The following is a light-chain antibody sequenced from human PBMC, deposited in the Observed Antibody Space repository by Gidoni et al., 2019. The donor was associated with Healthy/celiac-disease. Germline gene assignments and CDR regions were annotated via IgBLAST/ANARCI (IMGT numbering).Light chain of an antibody. CDR2: GAS. CDR3: QQYGSSPPIT. V-gene: IGKV3-20*01. Sequence: ELVLPQSPGTLSLSPGERAPLSCRASQSVSRSYLAWYQQKPGQAPSLLIYGASSRATGIPDRFSGSGSGTDFTLTISRLEPEDVAVYYCQQYGSSPPITFGQGTRLEIK. J-gene: IGKJ5*01. CDR1: QSVSRSY.